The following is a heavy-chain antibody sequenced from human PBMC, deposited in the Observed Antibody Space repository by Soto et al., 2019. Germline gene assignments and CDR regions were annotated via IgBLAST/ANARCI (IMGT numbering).Heavy chain of an antibody. D-gene: IGHD7-27*01. CDR1: GFTLSNYW. V-gene: IGHV3-7*01. Sequence: GGSLRLSCAASGFTLSNYWMTWVRQAPGKGLEWVANITKDGSQKNYVDSVKGRFTIARDNGQNSLSLQMNSLRVEDTAVYYFVRDLGMDYWGQGALVTVSS. CDR2: ITKDGSQK. J-gene: IGHJ4*02. CDR3: VRDLGMDY.